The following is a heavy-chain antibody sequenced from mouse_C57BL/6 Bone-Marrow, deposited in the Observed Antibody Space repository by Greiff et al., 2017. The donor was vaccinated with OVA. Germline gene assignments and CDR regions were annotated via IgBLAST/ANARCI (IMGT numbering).Heavy chain of an antibody. CDR1: GYTFTSYG. V-gene: IGHV1-81*01. CDR3: ARLRGYVGV. J-gene: IGHJ1*03. Sequence: QVQLQQSGAELARPGASVKLSCKASGYTFTSYGISWVKQRTGQGLEWIGEIYPRSGNTYYNEKFKGKATLTADKSSSTAYMELRSLTSEDSAVYFCARLRGYVGVWCTGPTVTVSS. CDR2: IYPRSGNT.